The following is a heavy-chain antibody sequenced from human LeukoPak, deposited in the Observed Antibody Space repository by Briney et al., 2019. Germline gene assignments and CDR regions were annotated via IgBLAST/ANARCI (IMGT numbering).Heavy chain of an antibody. D-gene: IGHD3-10*01. CDR1: GGSISSSSYY. V-gene: IGHV4-39*01. CDR3: ARQMVRGVVGDY. J-gene: IGHJ4*02. CDR2: IYYSGST. Sequence: PSETLSLTCTVSGGSISSSSYYWGWIRQPPGKGREWIGSIYYSGSTYYNPSLKSRVAISVDTSKNQFSLKLSSVTAPDTAVYYCARQMVRGVVGDYWGQGTLVTVSS.